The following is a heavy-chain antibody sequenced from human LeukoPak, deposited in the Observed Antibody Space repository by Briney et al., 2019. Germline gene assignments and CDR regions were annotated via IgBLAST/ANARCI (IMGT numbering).Heavy chain of an antibody. CDR2: ISYDGSNK. J-gene: IGHJ4*02. CDR3: AKPDTETDIVVVVAAPPPFDY. D-gene: IGHD2-15*01. Sequence: GGSLRLSCATSGFNFSDSRMTWVRQAPGKGLEWVAVISYDGSNKYYADSVKGRFTISRDNSKNTLYLQMNSLRAEDTAVYYCAKPDTETDIVVVVAAPPPFDYWGQGTLVTVSS. CDR1: GFNFSDSR. V-gene: IGHV3-30*18.